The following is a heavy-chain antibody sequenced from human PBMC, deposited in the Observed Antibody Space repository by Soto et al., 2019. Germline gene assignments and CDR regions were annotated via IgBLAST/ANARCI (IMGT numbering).Heavy chain of an antibody. Sequence: QVQLVESGGGVVQPGRSLRLSCAASGFTFSSYGMHWVRQAPGKGLEWVAVIWYDGSNKYYADSVKGRFTISRDNSKNTLYLQMNSLRAEDTAVYYCARDLTGIVVAAQDYYYYGMDVWGQGTTVTVSS. V-gene: IGHV3-33*01. D-gene: IGHD6-19*01. J-gene: IGHJ6*02. CDR3: ARDLTGIVVAAQDYYYYGMDV. CDR1: GFTFSSYG. CDR2: IWYDGSNK.